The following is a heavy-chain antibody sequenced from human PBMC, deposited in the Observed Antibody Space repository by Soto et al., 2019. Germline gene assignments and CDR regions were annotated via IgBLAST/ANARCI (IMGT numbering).Heavy chain of an antibody. CDR3: ARRGSGWYRVYFDY. J-gene: IGHJ4*02. Sequence: PSETLSLTCTVSGGSISSGDYYWSWIRQPPGKGLEWIGYIYYSGSTYYNPSLKSRVTISVDTSKNQFSLKLSSVTAADTAVYYCARRGSGWYRVYFDYWGQGTLVTVSS. V-gene: IGHV4-30-4*01. CDR2: IYYSGST. D-gene: IGHD6-19*01. CDR1: GGSISSGDYY.